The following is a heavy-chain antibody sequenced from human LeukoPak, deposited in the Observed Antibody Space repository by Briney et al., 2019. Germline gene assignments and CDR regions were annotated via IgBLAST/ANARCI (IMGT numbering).Heavy chain of an antibody. CDR3: ARDAGISVDY. CDR2: IWYDGSKE. D-gene: IGHD3-10*01. CDR1: GFTFSNYG. Sequence: GGSLRLSCAASGFTFSNYGMHWVRQAPGKGLEWVAVIWYDGSKEYYVVSVKGRFTISRDDSKNTLYLQMNSLRAEDTAVYYCARDAGISVDYWGQGTLVTVTS. J-gene: IGHJ4*02. V-gene: IGHV3-33*01.